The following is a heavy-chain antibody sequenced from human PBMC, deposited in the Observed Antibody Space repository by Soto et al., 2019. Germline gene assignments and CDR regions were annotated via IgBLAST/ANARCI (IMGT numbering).Heavy chain of an antibody. CDR1: GFSLSTSGVG. CDR2: IYWDDDK. J-gene: IGHJ4*02. Sequence: QITLKESGPTLVKPTQTLTLTCTFSGFSLSTSGVGVGWIRQPPGKALEWLALIYWDDDKRYSPSLKSRLTIPKETPKNQVVLTMDNMDPGDTAKFFCAPRRRGSYFDYWGQGTLVTVSS. CDR3: APRRRGSYFDY. D-gene: IGHD3-16*01. V-gene: IGHV2-5*02.